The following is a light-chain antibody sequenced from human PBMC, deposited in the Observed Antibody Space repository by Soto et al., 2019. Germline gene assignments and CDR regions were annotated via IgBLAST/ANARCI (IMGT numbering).Light chain of an antibody. CDR2: EGT. CDR3: CSKVSSSTYV. V-gene: IGLV2-23*01. Sequence: QSALTQPASVSGSPGQSITISCTGTRSDVGSTNTVSWYQHNPGQAPRLIIYEGTERPSGISDRFSGSKSGNTASLTISGVQAEDEADYYCCSKVSSSTYVLGTGTKLTVL. J-gene: IGLJ1*01. CDR1: RSDVGSTNT.